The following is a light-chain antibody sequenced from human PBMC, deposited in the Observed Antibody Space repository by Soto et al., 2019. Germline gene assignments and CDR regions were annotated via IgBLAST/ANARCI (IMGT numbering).Light chain of an antibody. V-gene: IGKV1-39*01. Sequence: DIQMTQSPSSLSASVGDRVTITCRASQSIYSSLNWYHQKPGKAPKLLINAASNLQSGVPSRFNSSGSGTGFNLSISSLQPEDFATYFCQQSYSAPYTFGQGTKLEI. CDR1: QSIYSS. CDR3: QQSYSAPYT. J-gene: IGKJ2*01. CDR2: AAS.